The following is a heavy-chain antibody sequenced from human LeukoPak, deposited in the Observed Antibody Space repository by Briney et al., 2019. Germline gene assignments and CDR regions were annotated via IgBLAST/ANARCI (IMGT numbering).Heavy chain of an antibody. J-gene: IGHJ6*02. D-gene: IGHD6-13*01. V-gene: IGHV1-2*02. CDR1: GYTFTGYY. CDR3: ARVPQLRRWQQLPPGDV. CDR2: INPNSGGT. Sequence: GASVTVSCKASGYTFTGYYMHWVRQAPGQGREWMGWINPNSGGTNYAQKFQGRVTMTRDTSISTAYMELSRLRSDDTAVYYCARVPQLRRWQQLPPGDVWGQGTTVTVSS.